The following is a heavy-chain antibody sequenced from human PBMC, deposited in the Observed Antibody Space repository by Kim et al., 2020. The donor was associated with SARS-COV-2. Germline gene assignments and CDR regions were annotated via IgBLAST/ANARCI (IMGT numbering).Heavy chain of an antibody. V-gene: IGHV3-23*01. J-gene: IGHJ4*02. Sequence: YADAGKGRLTISRDNSKTTLYLQMNSLRAEDTAVYYCAKGAVAGTGEFDYWGQGTLVTVSS. CDR3: AKGAVAGTGEFDY. D-gene: IGHD6-19*01.